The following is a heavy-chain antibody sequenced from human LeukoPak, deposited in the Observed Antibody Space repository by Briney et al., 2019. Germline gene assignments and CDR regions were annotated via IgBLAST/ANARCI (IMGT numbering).Heavy chain of an antibody. CDR1: GFIFSNYG. J-gene: IGHJ4*02. Sequence: GRSLRLSCAASGFIFSNYGMHWVRRAPGKGLERVAIIWYDGSNRYYADSVKGRFTVSRDNSKNTLYLQMNSLRAEDSAVYYCARDLLLRCTWSFEKWGQGTLVTVSS. CDR2: IWYDGSNR. V-gene: IGHV3-33*01. CDR3: ARDLLLRCTWSFEK. D-gene: IGHD2-8*01.